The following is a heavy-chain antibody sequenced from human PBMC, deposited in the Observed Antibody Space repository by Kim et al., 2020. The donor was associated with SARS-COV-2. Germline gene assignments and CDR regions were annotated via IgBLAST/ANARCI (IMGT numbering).Heavy chain of an antibody. CDR1: GGSISSGGYY. D-gene: IGHD3-10*01. CDR2: IYYSGST. J-gene: IGHJ6*02. V-gene: IGHV4-31*03. Sequence: SETLSLTCTVSGGSISSGGYYWSWIRQHPGKGLEWIGYIYYSGSTYYNPSLKSRVTISVDTSKNQFSLKLSSVTAADTAVYYCARGRGESHYYYYGMDVWGQGTTVTVSS. CDR3: ARGRGESHYYYYGMDV.